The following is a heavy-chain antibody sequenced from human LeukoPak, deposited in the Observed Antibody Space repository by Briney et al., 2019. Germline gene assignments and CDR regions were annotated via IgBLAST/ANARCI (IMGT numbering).Heavy chain of an antibody. J-gene: IGHJ4*02. V-gene: IGHV4-39*07. Sequence: PSETLSLTCTVSGGSISSSSYYWGWIRQPPGKGLEWIGSIYHSGSTYYNPSLKSRVTISVDTSKNQFSLKLSSVTAADTAVYYCARGTESYTTGGIDYWGQGTLVTVSS. CDR1: GGSISSSSYY. CDR3: ARGTESYTTGGIDY. CDR2: IYHSGST. D-gene: IGHD3-10*01.